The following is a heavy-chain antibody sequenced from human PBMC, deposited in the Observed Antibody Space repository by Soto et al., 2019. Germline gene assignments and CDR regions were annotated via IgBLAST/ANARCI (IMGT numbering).Heavy chain of an antibody. J-gene: IGHJ4*02. Sequence: ASVKVSCKASGGTFSSYAISWVRQAPGQGLEWMGGIIPIFGTANYAQKSQGRVTITADESTSTAYMELSSLRSEDTAVYYCARPRLRSSGWYYFDYWGQGTLVTVSS. CDR1: GGTFSSYA. D-gene: IGHD6-19*01. V-gene: IGHV1-69*13. CDR2: IIPIFGTA. CDR3: ARPRLRSSGWYYFDY.